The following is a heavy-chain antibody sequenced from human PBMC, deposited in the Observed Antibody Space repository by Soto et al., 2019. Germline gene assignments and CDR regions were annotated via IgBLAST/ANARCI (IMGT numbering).Heavy chain of an antibody. CDR3: ATKLDYYDSSGYYEY. CDR1: GFTFSSYS. V-gene: IGHV3-48*02. J-gene: IGHJ4*02. Sequence: EVQLVESGGGLVQPGGSLRLSCAASGFTFSSYSMNWVRQAPGKGLEWVSYISSSSSTIYYADSVKGRFTTSRDNAKNSLYLQMNSLRDEDTAVYYCATKLDYYDSSGYYEYWGQGTLVTVSS. D-gene: IGHD3-22*01. CDR2: ISSSSSTI.